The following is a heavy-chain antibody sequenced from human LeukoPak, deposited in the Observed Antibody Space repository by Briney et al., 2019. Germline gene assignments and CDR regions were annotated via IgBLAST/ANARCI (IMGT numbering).Heavy chain of an antibody. CDR1: GFTFSSYG. CDR3: ATGGMNEPSVY. Sequence: PGGSLRLSCAASGFTFSSYGMHWVRQAPGKGLEWVAVISYDGSNKYYADSVKGRFTISRDNSKNTLYLQMNSLRAEDTAVYYCATGGMNEPSVYWGQGTLVTVSS. V-gene: IGHV3-30*03. D-gene: IGHD1-14*01. J-gene: IGHJ4*02. CDR2: ISYDGSNK.